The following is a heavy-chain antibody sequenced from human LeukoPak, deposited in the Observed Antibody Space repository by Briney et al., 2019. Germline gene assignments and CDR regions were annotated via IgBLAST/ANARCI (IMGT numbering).Heavy chain of an antibody. J-gene: IGHJ4*02. Sequence: GGSLRLSCAASGFTFDDYAMHWVRQAPGKGLEWVSGISWNSGSIGYADSVKGRFTISRDNAKNSLYLQMNSLRAEDTALYYCAKDIQGGFLTPYSSSWYRGDYWGQGTLVTVSS. CDR3: AKDIQGGFLTPYSSSWYRGDY. CDR1: GFTFDDYA. D-gene: IGHD6-13*01. CDR2: ISWNSGSI. V-gene: IGHV3-9*01.